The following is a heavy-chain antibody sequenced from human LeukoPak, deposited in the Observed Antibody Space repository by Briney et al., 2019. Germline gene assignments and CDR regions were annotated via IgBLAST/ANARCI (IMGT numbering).Heavy chain of an antibody. CDR1: GFSFSSYA. V-gene: IGHV3-23*01. D-gene: IGHD2-2*01. J-gene: IGHJ4*02. CDR2: VGASGNT. Sequence: GGSLRLSCAASGFSFSSYAMRWVRQAPGKGLEWVATVGASGNTYYADSVKGRFSVSRDISKNMLYLQMNSLTAEDTAVYYCAKGESQPKYYIDCWGQGTLVTVSS. CDR3: AKGESQPKYYIDC.